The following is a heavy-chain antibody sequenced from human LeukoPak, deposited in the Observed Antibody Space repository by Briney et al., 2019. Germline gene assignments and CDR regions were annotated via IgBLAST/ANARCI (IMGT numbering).Heavy chain of an antibody. D-gene: IGHD3-3*01. J-gene: IGHJ5*02. CDR1: EFTFSNYG. CDR3: ARDRQYYDFWSGFPPGWFDP. CDR2: TVGSGTST. Sequence: GGSLRLSCAASEFTFSNYGMSWVRQAPGKGLEWVSSTVGSGTSTYYADSVKGRFTISRDNSKNTLYLQMNSLRAEDTAVYYCARDRQYYDFWSGFPPGWFDPWGQGTLVTVSS. V-gene: IGHV3-23*01.